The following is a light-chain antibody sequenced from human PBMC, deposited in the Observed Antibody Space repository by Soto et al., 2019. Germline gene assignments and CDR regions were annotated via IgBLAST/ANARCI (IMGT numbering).Light chain of an antibody. J-gene: IGKJ1*01. Sequence: EIVLTQSPGTLSLSPGERATLSCRASQSVSSRNLAWYQQKPGQAPRLVIYGASSRATGIPDRFSGSGSGTDFTLTISRLEPEDFAVYYCQQYGSFPQTFGQGTKVEIK. CDR2: GAS. V-gene: IGKV3-20*01. CDR3: QQYGSFPQT. CDR1: QSVSSRN.